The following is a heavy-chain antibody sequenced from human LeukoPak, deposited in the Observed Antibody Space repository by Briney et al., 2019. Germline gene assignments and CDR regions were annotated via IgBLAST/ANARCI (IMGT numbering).Heavy chain of an antibody. CDR1: GFTFSRFR. CDR2: IKQDGSEI. D-gene: IGHD3-16*01. Sequence: PGGSLRLSCAASGFTFSRFRMSWVRQPPGKALEWVANIKQDGSEIYYVDSVKGRFTVSTDNAKNSLYLQMSSLTAEDTAVYYCASSWGSAIDFWGQGTPVTVSS. V-gene: IGHV3-7*01. CDR3: ASSWGSAIDF. J-gene: IGHJ4*02.